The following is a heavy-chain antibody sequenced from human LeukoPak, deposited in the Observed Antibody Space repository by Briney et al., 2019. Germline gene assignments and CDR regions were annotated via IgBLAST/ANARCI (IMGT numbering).Heavy chain of an antibody. V-gene: IGHV3-23*01. CDR1: GFTFSSYG. CDR3: AKDTASYGYEQGFDY. D-gene: IGHD5-18*01. Sequence: PGGSLRLSCAASGFTFSSYGMSWVRQAPGKGLEWVSAVSGGVGSTFYADSVKGRFTISRDNSKNTLYLQMNSLRAEDTAVYYCAKDTASYGYEQGFDYWGQGTLVTVSS. CDR2: VSGGVGST. J-gene: IGHJ4*02.